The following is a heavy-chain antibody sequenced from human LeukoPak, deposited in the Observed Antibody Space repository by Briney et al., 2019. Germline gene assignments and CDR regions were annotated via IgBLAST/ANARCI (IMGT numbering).Heavy chain of an antibody. V-gene: IGHV3-23*01. D-gene: IGHD6-13*01. Sequence: GGSLRLSCAGSGFTLSNYGMSWVRQAPGKGLEWVSSISGSGFNTFYSDSVNRRFTISGDNSKNPLSLHMNSLRAEDTAVYYCAREIIAAAADYWGQGTLVTVSS. CDR1: GFTLSNYG. CDR2: ISGSGFNT. CDR3: AREIIAAAADY. J-gene: IGHJ4*02.